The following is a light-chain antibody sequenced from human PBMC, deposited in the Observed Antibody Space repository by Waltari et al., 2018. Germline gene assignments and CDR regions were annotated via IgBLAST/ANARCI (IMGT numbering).Light chain of an antibody. CDR1: TLDVGNYNL. CDR3: CSYAGSYTWV. V-gene: IGLV2-23*01. J-gene: IGLJ3*02. CDR2: DDN. Sequence: QSALTQPASVSGSPAQSMTISRTATTLDVGNYNLVSWYQQSPGKAPKVMIYDDNRPPSGVSDRFSGSKSGNTASLTISGVQAEDEADYYCCSYAGSYTWVFGGGTKLTVL.